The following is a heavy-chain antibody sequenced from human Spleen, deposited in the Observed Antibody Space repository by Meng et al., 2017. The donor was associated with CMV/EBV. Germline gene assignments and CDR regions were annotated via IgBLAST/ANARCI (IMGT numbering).Heavy chain of an antibody. Sequence: LSLTCAASGFLFSNYEMHWVRQAPGKGLEWVANIKQDGSKKYYVDSVKGRFTISRDNSKSSLFLQMNSLRTEDTALYYCAKGKYSSSEFDYWGQGTLVTVSS. D-gene: IGHD6-6*01. J-gene: IGHJ4*02. CDR1: GFLFSNYE. CDR2: IKQDGSKK. CDR3: AKGKYSSSEFDY. V-gene: IGHV3-7*03.